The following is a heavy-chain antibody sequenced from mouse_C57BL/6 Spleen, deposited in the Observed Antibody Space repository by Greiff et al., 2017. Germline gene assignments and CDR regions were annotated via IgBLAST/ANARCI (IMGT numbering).Heavy chain of an antibody. Sequence: VQLQQSGAELARPGASVKLSCKASGYTFTSYGISWVKQRTGQGLEWIGEIYPRSGNTYYNEKFKGKATLTADKPSSTAYMELRSLTSEDSAVYFGARSLFLRDMGYWGQGASVTVSS. CDR3: ARSLFLRDMGY. J-gene: IGHJ4*01. D-gene: IGHD1-1*01. V-gene: IGHV1-81*01. CDR2: IYPRSGNT. CDR1: GYTFTSYG.